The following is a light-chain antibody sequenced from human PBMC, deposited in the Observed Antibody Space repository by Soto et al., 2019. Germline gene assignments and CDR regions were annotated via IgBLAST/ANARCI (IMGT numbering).Light chain of an antibody. CDR3: QQRISWPPT. J-gene: IGKJ5*01. Sequence: EIVLTQSPATLSLSPGERATVSCRASQSVSIYLAWYQQKPGQAPRLLIYDASNRATGIPARFSGSGSGADFTLYISSLEPEDFAVYYCQQRISWPPTFGQGTRLEIK. CDR1: QSVSIY. V-gene: IGKV3-11*01. CDR2: DAS.